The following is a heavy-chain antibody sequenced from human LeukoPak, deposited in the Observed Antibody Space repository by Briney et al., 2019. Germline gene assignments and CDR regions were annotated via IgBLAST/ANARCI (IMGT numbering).Heavy chain of an antibody. CDR2: IYHSGST. V-gene: IGHV4-38-2*01. Sequence: PSETLSLTSAVSGYSISSGYYWGWIRQPPGKGLEWIGSIYHSGSTYYNPSLKSRVTISVDTSKNQFSLKLSSVTAADTAVYYCASAMRPRYYDFWSGFSSDAFDIWGQGTMVTVSS. J-gene: IGHJ3*02. CDR1: GYSISSGYY. CDR3: ASAMRPRYYDFWSGFSSDAFDI. D-gene: IGHD3-3*01.